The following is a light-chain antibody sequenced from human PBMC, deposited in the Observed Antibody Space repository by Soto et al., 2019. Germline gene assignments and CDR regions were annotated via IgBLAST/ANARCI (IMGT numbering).Light chain of an antibody. J-gene: IGLJ1*01. CDR1: SSDVGAYDY. V-gene: IGLV2-14*01. CDR3: SSYTRSSTYV. Sequence: QSALTQPASVSASPGQSIAISCSGTSSDVGAYDYVSWYQHHPGKAPKLIIYEVTYRPSGVSNRFSASKSGNTASLTISGLQAEDEADYYCSSYTRSSTYVFGTGTKLPVL. CDR2: EVT.